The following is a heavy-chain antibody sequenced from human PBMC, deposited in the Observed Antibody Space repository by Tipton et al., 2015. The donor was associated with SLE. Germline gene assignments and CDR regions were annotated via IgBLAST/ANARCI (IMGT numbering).Heavy chain of an antibody. Sequence: LRLSCAVYGGSFSGYYWSWIRQPPGKGLEWIGEINHSGSTNYNPSLKGRVTISVDTSKNQFSLKLSSVTVADTAVYYCARGPLLDLWGRGTLVTASS. CDR2: INHSGST. CDR3: ARGPLLDL. CDR1: GGSFSGYY. D-gene: IGHD5/OR15-5a*01. J-gene: IGHJ2*01. V-gene: IGHV4-34*01.